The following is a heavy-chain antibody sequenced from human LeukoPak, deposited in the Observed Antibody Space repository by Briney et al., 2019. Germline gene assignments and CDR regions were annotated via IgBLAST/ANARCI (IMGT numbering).Heavy chain of an antibody. D-gene: IGHD3-10*01. CDR1: GFTFSSYA. Sequence: GGSLRLSCAASGFTFSSYAMSWVRQAPGKGLEWVAVISYDGSNKYYADSVKGRFTISRDNSKNTLYLQMNSLRAEDTAVYYCARAGYGSGSPPPYYFDYWGQGTLVTVSS. CDR3: ARAGYGSGSPPPYYFDY. V-gene: IGHV3-30-3*01. J-gene: IGHJ4*02. CDR2: ISYDGSNK.